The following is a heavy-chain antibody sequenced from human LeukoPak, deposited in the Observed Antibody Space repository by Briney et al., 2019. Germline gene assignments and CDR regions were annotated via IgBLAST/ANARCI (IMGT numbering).Heavy chain of an antibody. D-gene: IGHD5-18*01. Sequence: SVKVSCKASGYTFIGYYMHWVRQAPGQGLEWMGWINPNNGGTNYVQKFQGKVTMTRDTSISTAYMELSRLRSDDTAVYYCARDLGGVDTPMDWGQGTLVTVSS. CDR3: ARDLGGVDTPMD. J-gene: IGHJ4*02. CDR2: INPNNGGT. V-gene: IGHV1-2*02. CDR1: GYTFIGYY.